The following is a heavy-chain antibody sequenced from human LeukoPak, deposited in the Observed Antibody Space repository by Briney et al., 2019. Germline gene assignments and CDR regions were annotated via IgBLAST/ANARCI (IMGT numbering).Heavy chain of an antibody. CDR2: TYYRSKWYT. Sequence: SQTLSVTCDISGENVSSKNGAWNWIRQSPSRGLEWLGRTYYRSKWYTDYAVSMNGRITISPDTSKNQFSLQLNSVTPDDTAVYYCARDVGTSGWHTFDYWGQGTLVTVSS. J-gene: IGHJ4*02. CDR1: GENVSSKNGA. CDR3: ARDVGTSGWHTFDY. V-gene: IGHV6-1*01. D-gene: IGHD6-19*01.